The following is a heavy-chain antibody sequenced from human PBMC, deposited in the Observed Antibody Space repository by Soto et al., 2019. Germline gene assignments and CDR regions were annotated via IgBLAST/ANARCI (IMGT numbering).Heavy chain of an antibody. D-gene: IGHD1-26*01. Sequence: PSETLSLTCAVFGGSLSGYYWSWIRQPPGKGLEWIGEINASGSTNHNPSLKSRVTISVDTSKNQFSLKLTSVIAADTAVYFCARAGFSGPYDAFDIWGQGTMVTVSS. CDR1: GGSLSGYY. V-gene: IGHV4-34*01. CDR3: ARAGFSGPYDAFDI. CDR2: INASGST. J-gene: IGHJ3*02.